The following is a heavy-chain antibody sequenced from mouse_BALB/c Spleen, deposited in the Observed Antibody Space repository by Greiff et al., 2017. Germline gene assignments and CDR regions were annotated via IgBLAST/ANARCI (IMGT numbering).Heavy chain of an antibody. J-gene: IGHJ3*01. CDR1: GYAFTNYL. CDR2: INPGSGGT. D-gene: IGHD2-14*01. Sequence: QVHVKQSGAELVRPGTSVKVSCKASGYAFTNYLIEWVKQRPGKGLEWIGVINPGSGGTNYNEKFKGKATLTADTSSSTAYMQISSLTSDDSAVYFCGGEGGYDPAGFAYWGQGTLVTVSA. V-gene: IGHV1-54*01. CDR3: GGEGGYDPAGFAY.